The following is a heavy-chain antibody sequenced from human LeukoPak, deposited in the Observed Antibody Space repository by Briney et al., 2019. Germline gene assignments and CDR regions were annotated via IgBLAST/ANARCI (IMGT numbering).Heavy chain of an antibody. CDR2: IYYSGST. D-gene: IGHD3-22*01. Sequence: PSETLSLTCTVSGGSISSYYWSWIRQPPGKGLEWIGYIYYSGSTNYNPSLKSRVTISVGTSKNQFSLKLSSVTAADTAVYYCARRNNYYDSQIDYWGQGTLVTVSS. CDR1: GGSISSYY. V-gene: IGHV4-59*01. CDR3: ARRNNYYDSQIDY. J-gene: IGHJ4*02.